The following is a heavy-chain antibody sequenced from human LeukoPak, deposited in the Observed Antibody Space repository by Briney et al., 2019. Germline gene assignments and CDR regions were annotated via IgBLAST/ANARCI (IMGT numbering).Heavy chain of an antibody. J-gene: IGHJ4*02. CDR3: ARMGYGDYTTYYFDY. CDR1: EYTFTGYY. Sequence: ASVKVSCKASEYTFTGYYMHWVRQAPGQGLEWMGWINPNSGGTNYAQKFQGRVTMTRNTSISTAYMELSSLRSEDTAVYYCARMGYGDYTTYYFDYWGQGTLVTVSS. D-gene: IGHD4-17*01. V-gene: IGHV1-2*02. CDR2: INPNSGGT.